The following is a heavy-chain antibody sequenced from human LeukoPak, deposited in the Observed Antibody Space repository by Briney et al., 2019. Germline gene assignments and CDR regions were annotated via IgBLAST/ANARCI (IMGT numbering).Heavy chain of an antibody. Sequence: GGSLRLSCAASGFTFSSYWMHWVRQAPGKGLEWVAFIRYDGSNKYYADSVKGRFTISRDNSKNTLYLQMNSLRAEDTAVYYCAKGNCIAAELCWGQGTLVTVSS. V-gene: IGHV3-30*02. CDR3: AKGNCIAAELC. D-gene: IGHD6-13*01. CDR2: IRYDGSNK. CDR1: GFTFSSYW. J-gene: IGHJ4*02.